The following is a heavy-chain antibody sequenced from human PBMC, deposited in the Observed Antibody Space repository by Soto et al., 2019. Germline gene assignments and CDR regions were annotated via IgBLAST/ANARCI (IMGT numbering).Heavy chain of an antibody. V-gene: IGHV1-18*01. J-gene: IGHJ4*02. CDR1: GHISGHYG. Sequence: QVQLVQSAPELTKPGASVKVSCRVSGHISGHYGISWVRLRAGQGLEWMGWISAHRGHTNYAHKFRGRVTMTTDPSPATVSMELTNLLSDDPAVYFCARDGDQWDQRFCDNWGQGTLVTVSS. D-gene: IGHD1-26*01. CDR2: ISAHRGHT. CDR3: ARDGDQWDQRFCDN.